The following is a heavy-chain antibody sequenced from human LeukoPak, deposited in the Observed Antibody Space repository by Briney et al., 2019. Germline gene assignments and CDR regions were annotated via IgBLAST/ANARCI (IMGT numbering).Heavy chain of an antibody. Sequence: SETLSLTCSVSGASISSDYWSCIRQPPGKGLEWIGNIHRSETTKYNPSLRSRATISGDTSKNQFSLKLSSVTAADTAVYYCARGRYCSADICSGGDAFDIWGQGTMVSVSS. V-gene: IGHV4-4*09. CDR1: GASISSDY. CDR2: IHRSETT. J-gene: IGHJ3*02. CDR3: ARGRYCSADICSGGDAFDI. D-gene: IGHD2-15*01.